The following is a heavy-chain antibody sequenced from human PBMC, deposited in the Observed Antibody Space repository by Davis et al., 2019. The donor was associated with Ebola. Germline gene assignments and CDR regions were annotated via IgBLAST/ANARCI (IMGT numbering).Heavy chain of an antibody. Sequence: GESLKISCAASGFTFSSYWMHWVRQAQGKGLVCVSRIKTDGSYTNYAASVKGRIAIFRDNAKNTLYLQMNSLRAEDTAVYYCARQHDPSTPAPGFWGQGTLVTVSS. V-gene: IGHV3-74*01. D-gene: IGHD5/OR15-5a*01. CDR2: IKTDGSYT. J-gene: IGHJ4*02. CDR3: ARQHDPSTPAPGF. CDR1: GFTFSSYW.